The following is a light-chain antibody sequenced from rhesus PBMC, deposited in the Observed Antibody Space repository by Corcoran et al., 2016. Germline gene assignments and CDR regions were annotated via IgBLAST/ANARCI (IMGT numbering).Light chain of an antibody. Sequence: DIQMTQSPSSLSASVGDTVTITCGASQGISRYLAWYQQKPGKAPKLLIYKASTLQSGVPSRVSGSGSGTAFTLTISSLQPEDFATYYCQQHNSYPFPFGPGTKLDIK. CDR1: QGISRY. CDR2: KAS. CDR3: QQHNSYPFP. J-gene: IGKJ3*01. V-gene: IGKV1-25*01.